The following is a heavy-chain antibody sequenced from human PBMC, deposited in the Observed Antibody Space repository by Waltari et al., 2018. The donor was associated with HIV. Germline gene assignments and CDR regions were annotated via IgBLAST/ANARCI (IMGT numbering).Heavy chain of an antibody. CDR1: GGPITSSSYY. J-gene: IGHJ5*02. D-gene: IGHD6-6*01. Sequence: QLQLQESGPGLVKPSETLSLTCPVSGGPITSSSYYWGWIRQPPGKGLDWIGSIYYTGSTYYNPSLKSRVTISVDTSKNQFSLKLSSVTAADTAVYYCDSEYTSPDWFDPWGQGTLVTVSS. CDR3: DSEYTSPDWFDP. V-gene: IGHV4-39*01. CDR2: IYYTGST.